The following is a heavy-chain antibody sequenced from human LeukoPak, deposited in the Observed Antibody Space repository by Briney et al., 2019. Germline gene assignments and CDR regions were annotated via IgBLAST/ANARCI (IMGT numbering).Heavy chain of an antibody. V-gene: IGHV3-30*02. Sequence: LPGGSLRLSCAASGFTFSNYAMHWVRQAPGKGLEWVAFIRYDGSNKYYADSVKGRFTISRDNSKNTLYLQMNSLRAEDTAVYYCAKEGNYHVFKNVFDIWGQGTMVTVSS. D-gene: IGHD3-10*02. J-gene: IGHJ3*02. CDR2: IRYDGSNK. CDR1: GFTFSNYA. CDR3: AKEGNYHVFKNVFDI.